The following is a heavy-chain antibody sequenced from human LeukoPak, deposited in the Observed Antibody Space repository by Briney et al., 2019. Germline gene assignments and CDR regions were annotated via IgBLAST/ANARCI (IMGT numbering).Heavy chain of an antibody. CDR1: GYTLTGLS. D-gene: IGHD3-22*01. V-gene: IGHV1-24*01. Sequence: ASVKVSCKVSGYTLTGLSMHWVRQAPGKGLEWMGGFDPEDGETIYAQKFQGRVTMTEDTSTDTAYMELSSLRSEDTAVYYCATSVQRITMIVVYFDYWGQGTPVTVSS. J-gene: IGHJ4*02. CDR3: ATSVQRITMIVVYFDY. CDR2: FDPEDGET.